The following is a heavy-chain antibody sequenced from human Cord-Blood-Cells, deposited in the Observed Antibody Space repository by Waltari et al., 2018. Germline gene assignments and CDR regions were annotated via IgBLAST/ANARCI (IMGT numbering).Heavy chain of an antibody. J-gene: IGHJ3*02. CDR3: ARRGYDDAFDI. V-gene: IGHV4-31*03. CDR1: GGSISRGGYY. D-gene: IGHD5-12*01. Sequence: QVQLQESGPGLVKPSQTLSLTCTVSGGSISRGGYYRSWSRQHPGKGLEWIGYIYYSGSTYYNPSLKSRVTISVDTSKNQFSLKLSSVTAADTAVYYCARRGYDDAFDIWGQGTMVTVSS. CDR2: IYYSGST.